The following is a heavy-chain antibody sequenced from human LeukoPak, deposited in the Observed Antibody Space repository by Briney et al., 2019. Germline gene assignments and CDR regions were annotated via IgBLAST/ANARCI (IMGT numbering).Heavy chain of an antibody. CDR3: ARGGDYGDYGYYYYMDV. Sequence: SETLSLTCTVSGGSISSYYWSWIRQPPGKGLEWIGYIYYSGSTNYNPSLKSRVTISVDTSKNQFSLKLSSVTAADTAVYYCARGGDYGDYGYYYYMDVWGKGTTVTVSS. CDR2: IYYSGST. CDR1: GGSISSYY. J-gene: IGHJ6*03. V-gene: IGHV4-59*01. D-gene: IGHD4-17*01.